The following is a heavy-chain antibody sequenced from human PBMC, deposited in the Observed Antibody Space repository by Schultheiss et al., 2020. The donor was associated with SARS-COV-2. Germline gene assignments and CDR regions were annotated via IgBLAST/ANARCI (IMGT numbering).Heavy chain of an antibody. D-gene: IGHD3-3*01. V-gene: IGHV1-24*01. CDR3: ARDRALRFLEWPPGAWFDP. CDR2: FDPEDGET. J-gene: IGHJ5*02. Sequence: ASVKVSCKASGYTFTSYYMHWVRQAPGKGLEWMGGFDPEDGETIYAQKFQGRVTITADESTSTAYMELSSLRSEDTAVYYCARDRALRFLEWPPGAWFDPWGQGTLVTVSS. CDR1: GYTFTSYY.